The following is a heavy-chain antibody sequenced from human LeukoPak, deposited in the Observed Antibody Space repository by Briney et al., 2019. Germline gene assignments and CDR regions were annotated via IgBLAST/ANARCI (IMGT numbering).Heavy chain of an antibody. CDR1: GFTFSNYG. CDR3: TRRYS. D-gene: IGHD1-1*01. J-gene: IGHJ1*01. Sequence: GGSLRLSCAASGFTFSNYGMHWVRQAPGKGLEWVSYISSSGSIIYYADSVKGRFTISRDNAKNSLSLQMNSLRAEDTAVYYCTRRYSWGQGTLVTVSS. CDR2: ISSSGSII. V-gene: IGHV3-48*04.